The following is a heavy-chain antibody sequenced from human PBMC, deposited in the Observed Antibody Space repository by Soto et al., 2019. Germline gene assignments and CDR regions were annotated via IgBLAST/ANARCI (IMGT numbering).Heavy chain of an antibody. CDR3: ASGSSTSSLPYYYYYGMDV. CDR1: GYTFTSYG. V-gene: IGHV1-18*01. CDR2: ISAYNGNT. Sequence: ASVKGSCKASGYTFTSYGISWVRQSPGQVLEWMGWISAYNGNTNYAQKLQGRVTMTTDTSTSTAYMELRSLRSDDTSVYYCASGSSTSSLPYYYYYGMDVWGQGTTVNVSS. J-gene: IGHJ6*01. D-gene: IGHD2-2*01.